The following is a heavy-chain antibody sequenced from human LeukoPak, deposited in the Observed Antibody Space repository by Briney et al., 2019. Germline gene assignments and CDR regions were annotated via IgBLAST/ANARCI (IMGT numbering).Heavy chain of an antibody. CDR2: ISSSSSYI. Sequence: PGGSLRLSCAASGFTFSSYSMNWVRQAPGKGLEWDSSISSSSSYIYYADSVKGRFTISRDNAKNSLYLQMNSLRAEDTAVYYCARDPPIAAAGTYWGQGTLVTVSS. D-gene: IGHD6-13*01. CDR3: ARDPPIAAAGTY. V-gene: IGHV3-21*01. J-gene: IGHJ4*02. CDR1: GFTFSSYS.